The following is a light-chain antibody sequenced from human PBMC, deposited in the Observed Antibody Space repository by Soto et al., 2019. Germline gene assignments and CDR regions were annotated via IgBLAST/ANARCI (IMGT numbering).Light chain of an antibody. J-gene: IGKJ4*01. V-gene: IGKV3-11*01. CDR3: QQRSNWPLT. Sequence: EIVLTQSPATLSLSPWERATLSCRASQNVRSYLAWYQQKPDQAPRLLIYDAFKSSTGIPARFSGSGSGTDFALTISSLEPEDFAVYYCQQRSNWPLTFGGGTDVEIK. CDR1: QNVRSY. CDR2: DAF.